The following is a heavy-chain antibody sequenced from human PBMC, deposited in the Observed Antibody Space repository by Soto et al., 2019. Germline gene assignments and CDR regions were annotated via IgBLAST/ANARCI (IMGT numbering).Heavy chain of an antibody. CDR3: ARDGEYYDTLTGWTQGYFDS. CDR1: SASISSSSYT. CDR2: IYYSGST. D-gene: IGHD3-9*01. J-gene: IGHJ4*02. V-gene: IGHV4-39*07. Sequence: PSETLSLTCTVSSASISSSSYTWGWIRQPPGKGLDWIGYIYYSGSTNYNPSLKSRVTISVDTSKNQFSLKLSSVTAADTAVYYCARDGEYYDTLTGWTQGYFDSWGQGTLVTVSS.